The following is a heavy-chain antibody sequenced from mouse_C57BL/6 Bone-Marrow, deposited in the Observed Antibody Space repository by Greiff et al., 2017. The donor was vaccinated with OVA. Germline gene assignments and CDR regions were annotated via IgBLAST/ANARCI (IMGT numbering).Heavy chain of an antibody. CDR3: AEGFITTVVANGDYAMDY. CDR1: GYTFTDYY. Sequence: EVQLQQSGPELVKPGASVKISCKASGYTFTDYYMNWVKQSHGKSLEWIGDINPNNGGTSYNQKFKGKATLTVDKSSSTAYMELRSLTSEDSAVYYCAEGFITTVVANGDYAMDYWGQGTSVTVSS. D-gene: IGHD1-1*01. V-gene: IGHV1-26*01. CDR2: INPNNGGT. J-gene: IGHJ4*01.